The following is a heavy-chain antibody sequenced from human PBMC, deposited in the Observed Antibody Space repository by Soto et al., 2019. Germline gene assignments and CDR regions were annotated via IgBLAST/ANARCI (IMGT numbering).Heavy chain of an antibody. D-gene: IGHD6-19*01. V-gene: IGHV4-31*11. CDR2: IYYSGST. CDR1: GGSFSGYY. CDR3: ARGRGSSGWYLADYFDY. J-gene: IGHJ4*02. Sequence: PSETLSLTCAVYGGSFSGYYWSWIRQHPGKGLEWIGYIYYSGSTYYNPSLKSRVTISVVTSKNQFSLKLSSVTAADTAVYYCARGRGSSGWYLADYFDYWGQGTLVTVSS.